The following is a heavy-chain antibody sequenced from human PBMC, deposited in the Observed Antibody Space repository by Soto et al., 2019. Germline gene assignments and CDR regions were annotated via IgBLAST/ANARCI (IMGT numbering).Heavy chain of an antibody. D-gene: IGHD3-9*01. CDR1: GYSFTNYW. Sequence: GESLKISCKGSGYSFTNYWIGWVRQMPGKGLEWMGIINPADSDTRYSPSFQGQVTVSVDKSISTAYLQWGSLKASDTAMYYCVRPDSTGYYSHWGQGTPVTVSS. CDR2: INPADSDT. J-gene: IGHJ4*02. V-gene: IGHV5-51*01. CDR3: VRPDSTGYYSH.